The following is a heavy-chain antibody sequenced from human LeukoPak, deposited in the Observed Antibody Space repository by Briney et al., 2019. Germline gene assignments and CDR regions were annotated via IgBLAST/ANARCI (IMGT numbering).Heavy chain of an antibody. V-gene: IGHV1-69*04. J-gene: IGHJ5*02. D-gene: IGHD3-10*02. CDR2: IIPILGIA. CDR1: VCTFSSYA. CDR3: ATCSRSYGRIWFAL. Sequence: ASVKVSCKASVCTFSSYALSWVRQAPPQGLEWMGRIIPILGIANYTQKFQGRVTITADKSTSTAYMELSSVRSEDPAVYYCATCSRSYGRIWFALWGEGTLVTVSS.